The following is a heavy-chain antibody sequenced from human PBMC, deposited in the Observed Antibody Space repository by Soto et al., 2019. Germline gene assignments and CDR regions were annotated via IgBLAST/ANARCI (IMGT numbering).Heavy chain of an antibody. CDR2: ISHSGSS. CDR3: AKGGGNSSAGVRYAFEV. V-gene: IGHV4-4*02. J-gene: IGHJ3*01. CDR1: SDSISTEKW. D-gene: IGHD3-22*01. Sequence: QVQLQESRPGLVRPSETLSLTCTVSSDSISTEKWWSWVRQPPGKGLEWVGEISHSGSSHYSPSPKTRISIRHESPNKQSTLQMSAAPAGNAAVDYCAKGGGNSSAGVRYAFEVWGQGRMVAFSS.